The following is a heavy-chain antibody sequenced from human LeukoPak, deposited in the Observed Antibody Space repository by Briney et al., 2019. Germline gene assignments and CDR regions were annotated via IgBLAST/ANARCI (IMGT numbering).Heavy chain of an antibody. V-gene: IGHV3-11*01. CDR2: ISSSGTTI. Sequence: GGSLRLSCAASGFTFSDYYMSWIRQAPGKGLEWVSYISSSGTTIYYTDSVKGRFTISRDNAKNSLFLQMNSLRAEDTAVYYCTTYTAMVIDYWGQGTLVTVSS. J-gene: IGHJ4*02. CDR1: GFTFSDYY. D-gene: IGHD5-18*01. CDR3: TTYTAMVIDY.